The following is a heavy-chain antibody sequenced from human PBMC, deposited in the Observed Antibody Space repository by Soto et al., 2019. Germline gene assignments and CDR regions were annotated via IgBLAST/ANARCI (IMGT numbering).Heavy chain of an antibody. J-gene: IGHJ3*02. CDR1: GGSISSGGYY. V-gene: IGHV4-31*03. CDR2: IYYSGST. Sequence: SETLSLTCTVSGGSISSGGYYWSWIRQHPGKGLEWTGYIYYSGSTYYNPSLKSRVTISVDTSKNQFSLKLSSVAAADTAVYYCARGNAYYYDSSGYPGSDAFDIWRQRTMVTVSS. D-gene: IGHD3-22*01. CDR3: ARGNAYYYDSSGYPGSDAFDI.